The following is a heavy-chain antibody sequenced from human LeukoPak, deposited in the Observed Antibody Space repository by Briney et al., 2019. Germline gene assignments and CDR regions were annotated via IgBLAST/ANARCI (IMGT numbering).Heavy chain of an antibody. J-gene: IGHJ4*01. CDR2: IDHDGINT. V-gene: IGHV3-74*01. CDR3: STDPRLLMY. Sequence: GGSLRLSCAASGFTFSTYWMHWARQAPGKGLVWVSRIDHDGINTYYADSVKGRFTISRDNAKNTLYLRMNSLRAEDTAVYYCSTDPRLLMYWGHGTLVTVSS. D-gene: IGHD2-8*01. CDR1: GFTFSTYW.